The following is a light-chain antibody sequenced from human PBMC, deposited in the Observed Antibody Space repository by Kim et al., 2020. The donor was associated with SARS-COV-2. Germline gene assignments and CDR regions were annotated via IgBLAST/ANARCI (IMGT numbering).Light chain of an antibody. Sequence: EIVMTQSPATLSVSPGERATLSCRASQSISTYLAWYQQKPGQAPRLLIYGASTRATGVPARFSASGSRTEFTLTISSLQSEDFAVYYCHQYNDWPPGDTFGQGTKLEI. CDR1: QSISTY. V-gene: IGKV3-15*01. CDR2: GAS. J-gene: IGKJ2*01. CDR3: HQYNDWPPGDT.